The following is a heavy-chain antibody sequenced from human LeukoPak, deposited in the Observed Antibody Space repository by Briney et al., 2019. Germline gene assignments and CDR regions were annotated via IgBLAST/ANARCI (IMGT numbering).Heavy chain of an antibody. D-gene: IGHD6-13*01. V-gene: IGHV3-13*01. CDR1: GSTFSRHD. CDR3: ARDPIAAARAFDY. Sequence: GGSLRLSCAVSGSTFSRHDMHWVRQATGKGLEWVSVIQTGVDTYYAGSVRGRFTISREKAKNSVYLQMNSLRAGDSGVYYCARDPIAAARAFDYWGQGTLVTVSS. J-gene: IGHJ4*02. CDR2: IQTGVDT.